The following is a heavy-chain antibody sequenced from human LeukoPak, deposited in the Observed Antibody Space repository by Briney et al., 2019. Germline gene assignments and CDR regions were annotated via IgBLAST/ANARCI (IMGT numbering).Heavy chain of an antibody. J-gene: IGHJ6*02. CDR1: GGTFSSYA. CDR2: IIPILGIA. V-gene: IGHV1-69*04. CDR3: ARDILTGYYVYGMDV. D-gene: IGHD3-9*01. Sequence: SVKVSCKASGGTFSSYAISWVRQAPGQGLEWMGRIIPILGIANYAQKFQRRVTITADKSTSTAYMELSSLRSEDTAVYYCARDILTGYYVYGMDVWGQGTTVTVSS.